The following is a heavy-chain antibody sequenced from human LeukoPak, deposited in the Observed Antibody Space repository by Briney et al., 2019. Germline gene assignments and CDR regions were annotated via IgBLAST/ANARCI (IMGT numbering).Heavy chain of an antibody. CDR1: GFIFSNYP. V-gene: IGHV3-30*04. Sequence: GGSLRLSCAASGFIFSNYPMHWVRQAPGKGLEWVAVISYDGSNKYYADSVKGRFTISRDNSKNTLYLQMNSLRAEDTAVYYCARDQNYGSGSYYQLPTDYWGQGTLVTVSS. J-gene: IGHJ4*02. CDR2: ISYDGSNK. D-gene: IGHD3-10*01. CDR3: ARDQNYGSGSYYQLPTDY.